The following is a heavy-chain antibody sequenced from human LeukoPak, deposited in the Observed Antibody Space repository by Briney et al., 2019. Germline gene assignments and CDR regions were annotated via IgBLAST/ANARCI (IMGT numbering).Heavy chain of an antibody. Sequence: GASVKVSCKASGGTFSSYTISWVRQAPGQGLEWMGRIIPILGIANYAQKLQGRVTITADKSTSTAYMELSSLRSEDTAVSYCARDVAIFGVVIIDYWGQGTLVTVSS. CDR3: ARDVAIFGVVIIDY. CDR1: GGTFSSYT. V-gene: IGHV1-69*04. CDR2: IIPILGIA. D-gene: IGHD3-3*01. J-gene: IGHJ4*02.